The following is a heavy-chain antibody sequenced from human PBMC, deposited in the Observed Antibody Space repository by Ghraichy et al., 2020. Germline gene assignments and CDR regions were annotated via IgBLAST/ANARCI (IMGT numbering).Heavy chain of an antibody. Sequence: GGSLRLSCVASGFTFNNYWMSWVRQVPGKGLEWVADIKQDGSEEYFADSVRGRFTISRDNSKNSLFLQMNGLRAEDTAIYYCARMAVITIKSLFDYWGQGTLVAVS. J-gene: IGHJ4*02. V-gene: IGHV3-7*03. CDR3: ARMAVITIKSLFDY. D-gene: IGHD4-11*01. CDR2: IKQDGSEE. CDR1: GFTFNNYW.